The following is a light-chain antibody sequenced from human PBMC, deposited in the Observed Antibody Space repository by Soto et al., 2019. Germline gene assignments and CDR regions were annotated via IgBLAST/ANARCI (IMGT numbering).Light chain of an antibody. CDR1: SSNIGAGYD. Sequence: QSVLTQPRSVSGAPGQRVTISCTGSSSNIGAGYDVHWYQQLPGTAPKLLIYGNSNRPSGVPDRFSGSKSGTSASLAITGLQAEDEADYYCQSYDSSLSGVVFGGGTQLTVL. J-gene: IGLJ2*01. V-gene: IGLV1-40*01. CDR2: GNS. CDR3: QSYDSSLSGVV.